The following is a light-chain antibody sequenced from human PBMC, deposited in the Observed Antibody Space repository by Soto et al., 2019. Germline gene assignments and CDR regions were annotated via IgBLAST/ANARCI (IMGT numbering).Light chain of an antibody. V-gene: IGKV1-5*03. CDR1: QTISSW. J-gene: IGKJ5*01. CDR3: QLSDRYLGA. CDR2: KAS. Sequence: QMTQTPSTLPGSVGDSITSTCRASQTISSWLAWYQQKPGKAPKLLIYKASTLKSGVPSRFSGSGSRTQFTLTIGIVHPDDFATYSFQLSDRYLGAIGQGTQL.